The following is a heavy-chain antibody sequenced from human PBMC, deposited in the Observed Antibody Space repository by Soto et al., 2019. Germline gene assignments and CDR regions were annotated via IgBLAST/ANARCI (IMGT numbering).Heavy chain of an antibody. D-gene: IGHD2-2*01. CDR1: GDSVSSNSAA. CDR2: TYYRSKWYN. J-gene: IGHJ6*02. V-gene: IGHV6-1*01. CDR3: AHTHLGYCSSTSCQGREDYYGMDV. Sequence: SQTLSLTCAISGDSVSSNSAAWNWIRQSPSRGLEWLGRTYYRSKWYNDYAVSVKSRITINPDTSKNKFSLQLNSVTPEDTAVYYCAHTHLGYCSSTSCQGREDYYGMDVWGQGTTVTVSS.